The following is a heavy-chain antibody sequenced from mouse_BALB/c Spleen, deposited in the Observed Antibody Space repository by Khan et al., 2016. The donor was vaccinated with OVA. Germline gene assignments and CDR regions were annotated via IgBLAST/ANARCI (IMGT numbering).Heavy chain of an antibody. CDR2: IIPGSLST. D-gene: IGHD2-2*01. V-gene: IGHV1-9*01. J-gene: IGHJ3*01. Sequence: QVQLKESGADLMKPGASVKISCKAIGYTFSSYWIERLKQRSGHGLEGIGDIIPGSLSTNYNANLKGKATFTPDTSSNTAYMQLSRLTSEDSAVYDCARGGYGGFAYWGQGTLVTVSA. CDR3: ARGGYGGFAY. CDR1: GYTFSSYW.